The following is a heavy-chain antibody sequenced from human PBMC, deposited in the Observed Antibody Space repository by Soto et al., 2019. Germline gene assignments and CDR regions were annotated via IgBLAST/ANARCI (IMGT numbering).Heavy chain of an antibody. Sequence: ASVKVSCKSSGDTFTSYYMHWVRQAPGQGLEWMGGIIPLFGTTNYAQKFQGRVTITADESTRTAYMELSSLRSEDTAVYYCARGGFWSGYYSWFDPWGQGTLVTVSS. D-gene: IGHD3-3*01. V-gene: IGHV1-69*13. CDR3: ARGGFWSGYYSWFDP. CDR1: GDTFTSYY. J-gene: IGHJ5*02. CDR2: IIPLFGTT.